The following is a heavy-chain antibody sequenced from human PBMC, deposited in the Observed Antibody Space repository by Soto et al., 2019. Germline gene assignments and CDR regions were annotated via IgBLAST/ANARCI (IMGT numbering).Heavy chain of an antibody. D-gene: IGHD2-15*01. CDR3: AKDISVVVVAATPGLDY. J-gene: IGHJ4*02. Sequence: EVQLVESGGGLVQPGRSLRHSCAASGFTFDDYAMHWVRQAPGKGLEWVSGISWNSGSIGYADSVKGRFTISRDNAKNSLYLQMNSLRAEDTALYYCAKDISVVVVAATPGLDYWGQGTLVTVSS. V-gene: IGHV3-9*01. CDR1: GFTFDDYA. CDR2: ISWNSGSI.